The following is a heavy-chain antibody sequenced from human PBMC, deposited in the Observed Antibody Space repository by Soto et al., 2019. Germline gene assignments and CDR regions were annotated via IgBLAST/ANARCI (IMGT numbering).Heavy chain of an antibody. CDR2: ISGSGGST. CDR1: GFTFSSYA. CDR3: ATRGGAAGPYTKYYFDY. Sequence: GGSLRLSCAASGFTFSSYAMSWVRQAPGKGLEWVSAISGSGGSTYYADSVKGRFTISRDNSKNTLYLQMNSLRAEDTAVYYCATRGGAAGPYTKYYFDYWGQGTLVTVSS. D-gene: IGHD6-13*01. V-gene: IGHV3-23*01. J-gene: IGHJ4*02.